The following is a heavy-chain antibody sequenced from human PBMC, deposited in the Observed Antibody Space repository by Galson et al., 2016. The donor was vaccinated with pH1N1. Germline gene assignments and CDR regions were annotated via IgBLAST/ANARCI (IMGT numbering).Heavy chain of an antibody. CDR2: IGKNGGT. J-gene: IGHJ5*02. CDR3: VKPDSEHSGDH. D-gene: IGHD6-19*01. V-gene: IGHV3-23*01. CDR1: GSTFSSHA. Sequence: SLRLSCAASGSTFSSHAMSWVRQAPGKGPQWVSGIGKNGGTYYIDSVRGRFTISRDNSRNILYLQMNSLRVEDTARYYCVKPDSEHSGDHWGQGTLVTVSS.